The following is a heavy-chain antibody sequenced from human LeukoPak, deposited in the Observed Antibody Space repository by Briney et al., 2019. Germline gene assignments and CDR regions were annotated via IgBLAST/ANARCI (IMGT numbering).Heavy chain of an antibody. Sequence: TGGSLRLSCAASGFTFSSYSMNWVRQAPGKGLEWVSSISSSSSYIYYADSVKGRFTISRDNAKNSLYLQMNSLRAEDTAVYYCARVFPARYYDILTGYYFPGGPLDYWGQGTLVTVSS. J-gene: IGHJ4*02. CDR2: ISSSSSYI. CDR3: ARVFPARYYDILTGYYFPGGPLDY. D-gene: IGHD3-9*01. V-gene: IGHV3-21*01. CDR1: GFTFSSYS.